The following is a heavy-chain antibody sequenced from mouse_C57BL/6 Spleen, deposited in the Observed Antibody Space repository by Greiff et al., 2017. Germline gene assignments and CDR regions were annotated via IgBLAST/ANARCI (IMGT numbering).Heavy chain of an antibody. CDR2: IDFANGNT. CDR1: GFNIKNTY. D-gene: IGHD2-2*01. Sequence: EVQRVESVAELVRPGASVKLSCTASGFNIKNTYMHWVKQRPEQGLEWIGWIDFANGNTKYAPKVQGKATITADTSSNTAFLQLSSLTSEDTAIYYCAPHGFSFAYWGQGTLVTVSA. CDR3: APHGFSFAY. J-gene: IGHJ3*01. V-gene: IGHV14-3*01.